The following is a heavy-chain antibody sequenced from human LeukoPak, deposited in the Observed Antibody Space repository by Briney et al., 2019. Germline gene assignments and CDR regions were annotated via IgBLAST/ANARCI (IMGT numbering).Heavy chain of an antibody. CDR1: GYTLTELS. V-gene: IGHV1-24*01. D-gene: IGHD3-3*01. Sequence: GASVKVSCKVSGYTLTELSMHWVRQAPGKGLGWMGGFDPEDGETIYAQKFQGRVTMTEDTSTDTAYMELSSLRSEDTAVYYCATGEREGDFWSGYSPPYWGQGTLVTVSS. CDR2: FDPEDGET. J-gene: IGHJ4*02. CDR3: ATGEREGDFWSGYSPPY.